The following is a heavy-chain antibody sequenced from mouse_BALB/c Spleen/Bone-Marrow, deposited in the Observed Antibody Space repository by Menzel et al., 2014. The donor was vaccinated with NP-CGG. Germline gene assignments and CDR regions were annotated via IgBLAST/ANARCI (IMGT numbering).Heavy chain of an antibody. CDR2: IWAGGST. V-gene: IGHV2-9*02. D-gene: IGHD2-4*01. Sequence: VMLVESGLGLVAPSQSLSLTCTVSGFSLTSYGVHWVRQPPGKGLEWLGGIWAGGSTNYNSALTSRLSINKDNSKSQVFLKMNSQQTDDTAMYYCASPIYYDYPLFAYWGQGTLVTVSA. CDR1: GFSLTSYG. CDR3: ASPIYYDYPLFAY. J-gene: IGHJ3*01.